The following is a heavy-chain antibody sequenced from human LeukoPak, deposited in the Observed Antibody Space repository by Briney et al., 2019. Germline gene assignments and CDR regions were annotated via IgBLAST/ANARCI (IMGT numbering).Heavy chain of an antibody. J-gene: IGHJ4*02. D-gene: IGHD5-18*01. CDR1: GYTFTSYG. CDR2: ISAYNGNT. Sequence: ASVKVSCKASGYTFTSYGIRWVRQAPGQGLEWMGWISAYNGNTNYAQNLQGRVTMTTDTSKSTAYMELRSLRSDDTAVYYGAREEDTATVPAGYWGQGTLVTVSS. CDR3: AREEDTATVPAGY. V-gene: IGHV1-18*01.